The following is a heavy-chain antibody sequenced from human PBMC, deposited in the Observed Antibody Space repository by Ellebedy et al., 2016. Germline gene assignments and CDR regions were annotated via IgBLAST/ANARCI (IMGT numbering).Heavy chain of an antibody. CDR2: IKEDGSEK. CDR3: ARDLVWERPETDY. Sequence: GGSLRLSXAASGFTFSSFWMSWFRQAPGKGLEWVGNIKEDGSEKYYLDSVKGRFTISRDNAQNSLYLQMSSLRADDTAVYFCARDLVWERPETDYWGQGTLVTVSS. J-gene: IGHJ4*02. CDR1: GFTFSSFW. D-gene: IGHD1-26*01. V-gene: IGHV3-7*01.